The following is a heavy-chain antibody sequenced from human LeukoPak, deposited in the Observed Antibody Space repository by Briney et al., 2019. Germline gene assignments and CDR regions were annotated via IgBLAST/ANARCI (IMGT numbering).Heavy chain of an antibody. D-gene: IGHD4-17*01. CDR3: ARVPTTVTYTDY. CDR1: GFTFSDYY. J-gene: IGHJ4*02. CDR2: ISTTGSTK. Sequence: GGSLRLSCAASGFTFSDYYMSWIRQAPGKGLEWVSYISTTGSTKYYADSVKGRFTISRDNAKNSLYLQTNSLRAEDTAVYYCARVPTTVTYTDYWGQGTLVTVSS. V-gene: IGHV3-11*01.